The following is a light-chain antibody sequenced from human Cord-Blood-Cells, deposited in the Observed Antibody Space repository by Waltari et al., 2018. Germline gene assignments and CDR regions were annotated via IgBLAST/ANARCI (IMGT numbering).Light chain of an antibody. J-gene: IGLJ3*02. V-gene: IGLV3-1*01. CDR2: QDS. CDR1: KLGDKY. Sequence: SYELTQPPSVSVSPGQTASITCSGDKLGDKYACWYQQKPGQSPVLVIYQDSKRPSGIPEGFSGSNSGNTATLTISGTQAMDEADYYCQAWDSSNWVFGGGTKLTVL. CDR3: QAWDSSNWV.